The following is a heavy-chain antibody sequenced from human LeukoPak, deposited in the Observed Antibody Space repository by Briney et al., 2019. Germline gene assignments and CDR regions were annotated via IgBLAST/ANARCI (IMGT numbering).Heavy chain of an antibody. CDR1: GFTFSSYW. CDR3: ARDSPVTSSSSLEADY. V-gene: IGHV3-7*01. Sequence: GGSLRLSCAASGFTFSSYWMSWVRQAPGKGLEWVANIKQDGSEKYYVDSVKGRFTISRDNAKNSLYVQMNSLRAEDTAVYYCARDSPVTSSSSLEADYWGQGTLVTVSS. CDR2: IKQDGSEK. J-gene: IGHJ4*02. D-gene: IGHD6-13*01.